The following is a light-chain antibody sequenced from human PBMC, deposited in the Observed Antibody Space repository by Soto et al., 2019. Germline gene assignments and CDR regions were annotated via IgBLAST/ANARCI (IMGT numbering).Light chain of an antibody. Sequence: QAVVTQPASVSGSPGQSITISCTGTSSDVGYYNYVSWYQQHPGKAPKLMIYDVSNRPSGVSNRFSGSKSGNTASLTISGLQAEDEADYHCSSYTSSSTYVFGSGTKVTVL. J-gene: IGLJ1*01. CDR1: SSDVGYYNY. CDR3: SSYTSSSTYV. CDR2: DVS. V-gene: IGLV2-14*01.